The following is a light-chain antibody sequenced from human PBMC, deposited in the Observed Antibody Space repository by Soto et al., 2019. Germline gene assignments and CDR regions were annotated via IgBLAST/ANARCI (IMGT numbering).Light chain of an antibody. CDR2: RGS. V-gene: IGKV1-5*01. J-gene: IGKJ2*03. Sequence: DIQMTQSPSTLSASVGDRVTITCRASQSISVYLAWYRQRPREAPKLLIYRGSSLESGVASRFSGIVSGIEFTFTIRSLQPTDFATYYCLQYAISAPSFGQGTKLEI. CDR1: QSISVY. CDR3: LQYAISAPS.